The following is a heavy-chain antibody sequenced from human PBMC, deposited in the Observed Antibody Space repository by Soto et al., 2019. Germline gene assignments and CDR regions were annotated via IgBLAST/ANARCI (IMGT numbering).Heavy chain of an antibody. V-gene: IGHV3-48*02. CDR2: ITSSSDTI. CDR1: GFTFSSFH. D-gene: IGHD3-22*01. Sequence: PGGSLRLSCAASGFTFSSFHMNWVRQAPGRGLEWVAYITSSSDTIYYSDSVKGRFTISRDNGKNSLFLQMNSPRDEDTAVYYCARVVVVIPPGYYYAMDVWGQGTTVTVSS. CDR3: ARVVVVIPPGYYYAMDV. J-gene: IGHJ6*02.